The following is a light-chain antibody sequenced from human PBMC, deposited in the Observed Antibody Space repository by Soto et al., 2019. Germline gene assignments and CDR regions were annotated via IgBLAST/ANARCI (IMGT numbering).Light chain of an antibody. V-gene: IGLV2-14*01. Sequence: QSALAQPASVSGSPGQTITISCTGTSSDVGGYNAVSWYQHHPGKAPKLIIYEVTHRPAGVSDRFSASRPGNTASLTISGLQAEDEADYYCNSFRVNRLYVFGTGTKLTVL. CDR1: SSDVGGYNA. J-gene: IGLJ1*01. CDR3: NSFRVNRLYV. CDR2: EVT.